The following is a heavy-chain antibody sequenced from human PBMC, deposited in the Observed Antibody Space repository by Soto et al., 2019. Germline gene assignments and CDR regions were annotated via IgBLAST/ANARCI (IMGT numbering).Heavy chain of an antibody. J-gene: IGHJ1*01. CDR1: GYTFTSYG. D-gene: IGHD2-2*01. CDR3: ARDGKFIVVVPAANEGHLAY. Sequence: SVKVACKASGYTFTSYGISWVRQAPGQGLEWMGWISAYNGNTNYAQKLQGRVTMTTDTSTSTEYMELRSLRYEDTAVYYCARDGKFIVVVPAANEGHLAYWAQGTMVSVS. CDR2: ISAYNGNT. V-gene: IGHV1-18*04.